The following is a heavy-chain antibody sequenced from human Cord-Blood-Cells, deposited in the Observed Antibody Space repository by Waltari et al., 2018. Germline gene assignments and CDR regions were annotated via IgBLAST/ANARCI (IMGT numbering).Heavy chain of an antibody. V-gene: IGHV1-69*12. CDR3: ASGYSYGYSDYYYGMDV. J-gene: IGHJ6*02. CDR2: IIPIFVTA. D-gene: IGHD5-18*01. CDR1: GGPFSSYA. Sequence: QVQLVQSGAEVKKPGSSVKVSCKAAGGPFSSYASCWVRQAPGKGLEWREGIIPIFVTANYAQKFQGRVTITADESTSTAYMELSSLRSEDTAVYYCASGYSYGYSDYYYGMDVWGQGTTVTVSS.